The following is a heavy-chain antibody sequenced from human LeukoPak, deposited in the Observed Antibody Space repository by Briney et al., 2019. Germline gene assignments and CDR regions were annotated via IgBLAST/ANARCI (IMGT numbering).Heavy chain of an antibody. D-gene: IGHD6-13*01. CDR3: ARGLYSSTTYYFDY. CDR2: ISSSGSTT. V-gene: IGHV3-11*01. CDR1: GFTFSDYY. Sequence: PGGSLRLSCAASGFTFSDYYMSWIRQAPGKGLEWVSYISSSGSTTYYADSVKGRFTISRDNAKNSLYLQMNSLRAEDTAVYFCARGLYSSTTYYFDYWGQGTLVTVSS. J-gene: IGHJ4*02.